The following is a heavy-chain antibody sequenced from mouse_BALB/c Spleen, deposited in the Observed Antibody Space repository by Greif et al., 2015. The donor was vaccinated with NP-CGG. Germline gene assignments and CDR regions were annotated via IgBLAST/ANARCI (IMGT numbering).Heavy chain of an antibody. D-gene: IGHD2-10*02. J-gene: IGHJ3*01. Sequence: QVQLQQSGPGLVQPSQSLSITCTVSGFSLTSYAVHWVRQSPGKGLEWLGVIWSGGSTDYNAAFISRLSISKDNSKSXVFFKMNSLQANDTAIYYCARREYGNYVWFAYWGQGTLVTVSA. CDR1: GFSLTSYA. V-gene: IGHV2-2*02. CDR2: IWSGGST. CDR3: ARREYGNYVWFAY.